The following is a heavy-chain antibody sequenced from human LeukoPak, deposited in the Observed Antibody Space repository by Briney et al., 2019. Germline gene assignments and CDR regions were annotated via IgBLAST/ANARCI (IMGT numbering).Heavy chain of an antibody. V-gene: IGHV3-23*01. Sequence: GGSLRLSCAASGFTFSSYAMSWVRQAPGKGLEWVSAISGSGGSTYYADSVKGRFTISRDNSKNTLYLQMNSLRAEDTAVYYCAKGSCSGSSCYPRSRRDNWFDPWGQGTLVTVSS. CDR3: AKGSCSGSSCYPRSRRDNWFDP. J-gene: IGHJ5*02. CDR2: ISGSGGST. CDR1: GFTFSSYA. D-gene: IGHD2-15*01.